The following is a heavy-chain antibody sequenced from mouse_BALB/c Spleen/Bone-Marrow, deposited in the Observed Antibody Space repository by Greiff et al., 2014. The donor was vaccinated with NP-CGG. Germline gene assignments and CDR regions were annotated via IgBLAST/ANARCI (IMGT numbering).Heavy chain of an antibody. CDR2: IDPGSGDT. J-gene: IGHJ2*02. CDR3: NVWDGNYFFDY. D-gene: IGHD2-1*01. CDR1: GFNIKDYY. Sequence: EVQVEESGAELVRPGASVKLSCTASGFNIKDYYMHWVKQRPEQGLEWIGWIDPGSGDTKYAPKFQGKATMTADTSSNTAYLQLSSLTSEATAVYYGNVWDGNYFFDYWGQGASLTVSS. V-gene: IGHV14-4*02.